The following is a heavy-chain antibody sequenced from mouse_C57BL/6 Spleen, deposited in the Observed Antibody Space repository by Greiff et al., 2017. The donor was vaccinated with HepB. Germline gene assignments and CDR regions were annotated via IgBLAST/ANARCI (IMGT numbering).Heavy chain of an antibody. CDR3: AREVLGWDY. V-gene: IGHV1-26*01. CDR1: GYTFTDYY. Sequence: VQLQQSGPELVKPGASVKISCKASGYTFTDYYMNWVKQSHGKSLEWIGDINPNNGGTSYNQKFKGKATLTVDKSSSTAYMELRSLTSEDSAVYYCAREVLGWDYWGQGTTLTVSS. CDR2: INPNNGGT. D-gene: IGHD1-3*01. J-gene: IGHJ2*01.